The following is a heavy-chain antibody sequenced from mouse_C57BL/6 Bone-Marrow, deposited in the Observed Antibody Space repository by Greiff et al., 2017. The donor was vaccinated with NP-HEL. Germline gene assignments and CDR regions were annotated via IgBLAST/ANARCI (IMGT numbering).Heavy chain of an antibody. Sequence: QVQLQQPGAELVMPGASVKLSCKASGYTFTSYWMPWVKQRPGQGLEWIGEIDPSDSYTNYNQKFKGKSTLTVDKSSSTAYMQLSSLTSEDSAVYYCARKGTGTFYWYFDVWGTGTTVTVSS. J-gene: IGHJ1*03. CDR2: IDPSDSYT. CDR1: GYTFTSYW. CDR3: ARKGTGTFYWYFDV. V-gene: IGHV1-69*01. D-gene: IGHD4-1*01.